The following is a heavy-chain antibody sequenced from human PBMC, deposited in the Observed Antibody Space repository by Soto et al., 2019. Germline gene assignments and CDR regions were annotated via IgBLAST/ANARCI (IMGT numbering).Heavy chain of an antibody. Sequence: QVQLVQSGAEVRKPGASVKVSCKASGYSFSSYDINWVRQAAGQGLEWMGWMNPSSGNKAYAQKFQGRVAMTRNTPISTAYMELTRLPSEDTDAYYCARGGVSRGAFDLWGQGTVVTVTS. CDR3: ARGGVSRGAFDL. D-gene: IGHD3-10*01. V-gene: IGHV1-8*01. CDR1: GYSFSSYD. CDR2: MNPSSGNK. J-gene: IGHJ3*01.